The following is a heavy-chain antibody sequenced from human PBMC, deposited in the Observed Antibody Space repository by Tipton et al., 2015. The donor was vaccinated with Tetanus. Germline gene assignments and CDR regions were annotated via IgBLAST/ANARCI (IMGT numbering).Heavy chain of an antibody. D-gene: IGHD4-17*01. J-gene: IGHJ4*02. CDR3: ARGGDPGYFDF. Sequence: TLSLTCDVSGGSVGSGGFSWNWIRQPPGKGLEWIGYSYASGSNYYNPSLKSRLTISVHGSKNQFSLKLSSVTAADTAVYYCARGGDPGYFDFWGQGILVTVSS. CDR2: SYASGSN. V-gene: IGHV4-30-2*01. CDR1: GGSVGSGGFS.